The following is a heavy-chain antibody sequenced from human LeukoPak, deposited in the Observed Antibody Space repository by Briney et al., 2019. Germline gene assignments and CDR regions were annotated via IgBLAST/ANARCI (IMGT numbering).Heavy chain of an antibody. CDR1: GYIFTSYG. CDR3: ARGPGYGDSMYYFDY. Sequence: ASVKVSCKASGYIFTSYGISWVRQAPGQGLEWMGWISAYNGKTNYAQKLQGRVTMTTDTSTTTVYMEVRSLRSDDTAVYYCARGPGYGDSMYYFDYWGQGTLVTVPS. J-gene: IGHJ4*02. V-gene: IGHV1-18*04. CDR2: ISAYNGKT. D-gene: IGHD2-21*02.